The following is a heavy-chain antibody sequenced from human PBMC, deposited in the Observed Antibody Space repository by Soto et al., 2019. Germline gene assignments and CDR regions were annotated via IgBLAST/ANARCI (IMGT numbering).Heavy chain of an antibody. CDR2: INAGNGNT. D-gene: IGHD2-2*01. CDR1: GYTFTSYA. V-gene: IGHV1-3*01. Sequence: ASVKVSCKASGYTFTSYAMHWVRQAPGQRLEWMGWINAGNGNTKYSQKFQGRVTITRDTSASTAYMELSSLRSEDTAVYYCAREHFSSTSCRTANYYYYYYMDVWGKGTTVTVSS. J-gene: IGHJ6*03. CDR3: AREHFSSTSCRTANYYYYYYMDV.